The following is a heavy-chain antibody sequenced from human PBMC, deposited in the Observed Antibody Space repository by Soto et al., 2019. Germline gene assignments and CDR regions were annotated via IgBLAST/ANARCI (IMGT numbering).Heavy chain of an antibody. J-gene: IGHJ4*02. CDR3: ARVGRGDTAMAALYYFDY. Sequence: TSETLSLTCTVSGGSISSYYWSWIRQPPGKGLGWIGYIYYSGSTNYNPSLKSRVTISVDTSKNQFSLKLSSVTAADTAVYYCARVGRGDTAMAALYYFDYWGQGTLVTVSS. CDR2: IYYSGST. CDR1: GGSISSYY. D-gene: IGHD5-18*01. V-gene: IGHV4-59*01.